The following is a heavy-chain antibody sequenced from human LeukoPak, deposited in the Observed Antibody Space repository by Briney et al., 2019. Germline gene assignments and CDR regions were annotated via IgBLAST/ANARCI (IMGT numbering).Heavy chain of an antibody. V-gene: IGHV3-23*01. D-gene: IGHD6-19*01. CDR1: GFTFNNYA. CDR3: AGSRGPNWFDP. CDR2: ISVSGGST. Sequence: PGGSLRLSCAASGFTFNNYAMSWVRQAPGKGLEWVSAISVSGGSTYYADSVKGRFTISRDNSKNTLYLQMNSLRAEDTAVYYCAGSRGPNWFDPWGQGTLVTASS. J-gene: IGHJ5*02.